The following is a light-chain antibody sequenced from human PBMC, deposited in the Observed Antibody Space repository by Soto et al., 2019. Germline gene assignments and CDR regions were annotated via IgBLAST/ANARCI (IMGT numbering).Light chain of an antibody. CDR2: TAS. CDR1: QGISIY. CDR3: QKYDSAPRT. Sequence: DIPMTQSPSSLSASVGDRVTITCRASQGISIYLAWYQQKPGKVPKLLIYTASTLQSGVPSRFSGGGSGTDFTLTISSLQPEDVATYYCQKYDSAPRTFGQGTKVEIK. V-gene: IGKV1-27*01. J-gene: IGKJ1*01.